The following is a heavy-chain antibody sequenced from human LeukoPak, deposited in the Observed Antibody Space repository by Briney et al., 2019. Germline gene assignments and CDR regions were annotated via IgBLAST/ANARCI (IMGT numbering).Heavy chain of an antibody. CDR2: ISGSGSDI. V-gene: IGHV3-11*01. D-gene: IGHD3-22*01. CDR3: ARGIYDSSDTFDP. CDR1: GFSFSNSY. J-gene: IGHJ5*02. Sequence: GGSLRLSCVVSGFSFSNSYMTWIRQTPGKGLESLAYISGSGSDIYYADSVKGRFTISRDNAKNSLYLQLNSLRAEDTAVYYCARGIYDSSDTFDPWGQGTLVTVSS.